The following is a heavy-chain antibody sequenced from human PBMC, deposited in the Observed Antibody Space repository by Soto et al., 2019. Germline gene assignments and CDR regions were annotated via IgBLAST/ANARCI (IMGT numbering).Heavy chain of an antibody. J-gene: IGHJ4*02. V-gene: IGHV3-23*01. Sequence: EVILLDSGGGLVQPGGSLRLSCTASGFTYSTYDMSWVRQAPGKGLEWVASISGTGGSTYYADSVRGWFTISIDDSKNALYLHMNSLRAEDTAIYYCANGPLKYTGSYLDYWGQGTLVTVCS. CDR1: GFTYSTYD. CDR3: ANGPLKYTGSYLDY. D-gene: IGHD2-8*02. CDR2: ISGTGGST.